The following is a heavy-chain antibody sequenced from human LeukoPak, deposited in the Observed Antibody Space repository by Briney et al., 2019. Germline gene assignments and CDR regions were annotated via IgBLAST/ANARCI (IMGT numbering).Heavy chain of an antibody. D-gene: IGHD3-3*01. J-gene: IGHJ5*02. CDR2: IYHSGST. V-gene: IGHV4-4*02. Sequence: PSETLSLTCAVSGGSISSSNWWSWVRQPPGKGLEWIGEIYHSGSTNYNPSLKSRVTISVDTSKNQFSLKLSSVTAADTAVYYCARQDDGGWFDPWGQGALVTVSS. CDR3: ARQDDGGWFDP. CDR1: GGSISSSNW.